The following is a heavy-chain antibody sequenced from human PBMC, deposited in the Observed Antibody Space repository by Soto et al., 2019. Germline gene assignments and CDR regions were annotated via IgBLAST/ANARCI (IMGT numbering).Heavy chain of an antibody. D-gene: IGHD3-10*01. J-gene: IGHJ3*02. V-gene: IGHV4-31*03. CDR2: IYYSGST. Sequence: KPSETLSLTCTVSGGSISSGGYYWSWIRQHPGKGLEWIGYIYYSGSTYYNPSLKSRVTISVDTSKNQFSLKLSSVTAADTAVYYCARLWFGEPYDAFDIWGQGTMVTVSS. CDR3: ARLWFGEPYDAFDI. CDR1: GGSISSGGYY.